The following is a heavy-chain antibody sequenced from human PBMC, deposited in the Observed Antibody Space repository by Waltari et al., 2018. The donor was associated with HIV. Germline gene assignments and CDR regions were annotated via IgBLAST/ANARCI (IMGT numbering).Heavy chain of an antibody. Sequence: LVESGGGLVQPGGSLRLSCAASGFTVSSNYMNWVRQAPGQGLEWVSVIYSGGNTYYADSVKGRFTISRDNSKNTLYLQMNSLRAEDTAVYYCARGISMIVVVNQNQWGAFDIWGQGTMVTVSS. J-gene: IGHJ3*02. CDR3: ARGISMIVVVNQNQWGAFDI. CDR1: GFTVSSNY. CDR2: IYSGGNT. D-gene: IGHD3-22*01. V-gene: IGHV3-66*01.